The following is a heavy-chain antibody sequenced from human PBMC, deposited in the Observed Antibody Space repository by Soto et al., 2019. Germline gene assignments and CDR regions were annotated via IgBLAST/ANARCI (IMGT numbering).Heavy chain of an antibody. V-gene: IGHV3-30-3*01. CDR1: GFTFSSYA. Sequence: GGSLRLSCAASGFTFSSYAMHWVRQAPGKGLEWVAVISYDGSNKYYADSVKGRFTISRDNSKNTLYLQMNSLRAEDTAVYYCARAGYYYGSGSYYNLPISHWGQGT. CDR2: ISYDGSNK. CDR3: ARAGYYYGSGSYYNLPISH. D-gene: IGHD3-10*01. J-gene: IGHJ4*02.